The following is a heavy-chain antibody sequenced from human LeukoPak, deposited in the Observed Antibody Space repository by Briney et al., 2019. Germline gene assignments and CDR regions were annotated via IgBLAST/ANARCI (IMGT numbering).Heavy chain of an antibody. CDR2: IRSKPYGGTA. V-gene: IGHV3-49*04. Sequence: GGSLRLSCTASGLLFGDYAMTWVRQAPGKGLEWVGFIRSKPYGGTAEYAESVKGRFTISRDDSRTIAYLDMNGLKTEDSAVYHCTVQVIPSDKWFDPWGQGTPVTVSS. D-gene: IGHD2-21*01. J-gene: IGHJ5*02. CDR1: GLLFGDYA. CDR3: TVQVIPSDKWFDP.